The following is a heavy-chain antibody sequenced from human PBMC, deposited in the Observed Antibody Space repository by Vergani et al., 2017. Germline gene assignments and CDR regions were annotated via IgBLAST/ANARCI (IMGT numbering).Heavy chain of an antibody. CDR1: GGSFSGYY. CDR2: INHSGST. V-gene: IGHV4-34*01. J-gene: IGHJ6*03. Sequence: QVQLQQWGAGLLKPSETLSLTCAVYGGSFSGYYWSWIRQPPGKGLEWIGEINHSGSTNYNPSLKSRVTISVDTSKNQFSLKLSSVTAADTAVYYCARGRYCSSTSCYNLAARPNQGRYYYYMDVWGKGATVTVS. D-gene: IGHD2-2*02. CDR3: ARGRYCSSTSCYNLAARPNQGRYYYYMDV.